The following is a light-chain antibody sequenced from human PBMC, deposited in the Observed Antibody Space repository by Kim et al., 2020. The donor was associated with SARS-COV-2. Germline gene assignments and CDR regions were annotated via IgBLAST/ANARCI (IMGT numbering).Light chain of an antibody. J-gene: IGKJ2*01. CDR3: QQRTNWPMYT. Sequence: EVVLTQSPATLSLSPGERATLSCRASQSISTYLAWYQQKPGQAPRPLLYDASNRATGIPARFSGSGSGTDFTLTISSPEPEDFAVYYCQQRTNWPMYTFGQGTKLEI. CDR2: DAS. CDR1: QSISTY. V-gene: IGKV3-11*01.